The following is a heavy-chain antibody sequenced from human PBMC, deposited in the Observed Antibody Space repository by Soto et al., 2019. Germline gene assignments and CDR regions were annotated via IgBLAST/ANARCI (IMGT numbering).Heavy chain of an antibody. CDR2: IVPTRQIV. CDR3: VRGSISSATAFDY. Sequence: GASVKVSCKPSGVSIRNFAINWVRQAPGHGLEWMGRIVPTRQIVNYARNFQGRVSIAADTSTSTVYMELRTLTSDDTAVYYYVRGSISSATAFDYWGQGTLVTVSS. CDR1: GVSIRNFA. J-gene: IGHJ4*02. D-gene: IGHD2-21*02. V-gene: IGHV1-69*04.